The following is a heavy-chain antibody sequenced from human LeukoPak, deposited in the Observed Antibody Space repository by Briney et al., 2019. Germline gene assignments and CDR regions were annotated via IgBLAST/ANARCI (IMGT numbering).Heavy chain of an antibody. D-gene: IGHD5-12*01. CDR1: GGTFSSYA. V-gene: IGHV1-69*05. CDR3: AMATTVDGAFDI. J-gene: IGHJ3*02. Sequence: GASVKVSCKASGGTFSSYAISWVRQAPGQRLEWMGGIIPIFGTANYAQKFQGRVTITTDESTSTAYMELSSLRSEDTAVYYCAMATTVDGAFDIWGQGTMVTVS. CDR2: IIPIFGTA.